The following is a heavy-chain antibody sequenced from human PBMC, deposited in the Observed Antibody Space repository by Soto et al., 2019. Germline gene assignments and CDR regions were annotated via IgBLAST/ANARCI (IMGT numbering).Heavy chain of an antibody. CDR1: GGSISSGGYY. V-gene: IGHV4-31*03. J-gene: IGHJ3*02. D-gene: IGHD3-22*01. CDR2: IYYSGST. CDR3: ARAGDSSGYVGEPPDAFDI. Sequence: QVQLQESGPGLVKPSQTLSLTCTVSGGSISSGGYYWSWIRQHPGKGLEWIGYIYYSGSTYYNPSLKSGVTISVDTSKNQFSLKLSCVTAADTAVYYCARAGDSSGYVGEPPDAFDIWGQGTMVTVSS.